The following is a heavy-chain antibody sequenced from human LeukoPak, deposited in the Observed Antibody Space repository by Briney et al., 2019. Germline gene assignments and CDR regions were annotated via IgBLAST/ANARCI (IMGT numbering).Heavy chain of an antibody. CDR1: GFTFSSYG. Sequence: GRSLRLSCAVSGFTFSSYGMHWVRQAPGKGLEWVAVIWYDGSTKVYADSVKGRFTISRDNSRNTLYLQVNSLRAEDTAVYYCARDRDSSMWSVFEYWGQGALVTVSS. CDR2: IWYDGSTK. V-gene: IGHV3-33*08. CDR3: ARDRDSSMWSVFEY. J-gene: IGHJ4*02. D-gene: IGHD6-13*01.